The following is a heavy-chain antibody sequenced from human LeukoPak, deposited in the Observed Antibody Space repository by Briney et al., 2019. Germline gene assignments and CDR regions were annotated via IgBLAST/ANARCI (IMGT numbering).Heavy chain of an antibody. Sequence: PSETLSLTCTVSGGSISSSSYSWGWIRQPPGKGLEWIGSIYYSGSTYYNPSLKSRVTISVDTSKNQFSLKLNSVTAADTAVYYCAGAVAGTFDYWGQGTLVTVSS. CDR3: AGAVAGTFDY. J-gene: IGHJ4*02. D-gene: IGHD6-19*01. CDR2: IYYSGST. V-gene: IGHV4-39*01. CDR1: GGSISSSSYS.